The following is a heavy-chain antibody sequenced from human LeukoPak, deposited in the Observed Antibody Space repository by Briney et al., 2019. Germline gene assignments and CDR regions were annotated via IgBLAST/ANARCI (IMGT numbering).Heavy chain of an antibody. Sequence: PSETLSLTCTVSGGSISSYYWSRIRQPPRKGLEWIGYIYYSGSTNYNPSLKSRVTISVDTSKNQFSLKLSSVTAADTAVYYCAREGRVTGKGNWFDPWGQGTLVTVSS. J-gene: IGHJ5*02. CDR2: IYYSGST. V-gene: IGHV4-59*01. CDR1: GGSISSYY. D-gene: IGHD1-20*01. CDR3: AREGRVTGKGNWFDP.